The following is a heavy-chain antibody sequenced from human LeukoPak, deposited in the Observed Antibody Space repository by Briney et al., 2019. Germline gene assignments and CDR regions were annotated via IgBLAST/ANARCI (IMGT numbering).Heavy chain of an antibody. D-gene: IGHD2-15*01. J-gene: IGHJ4*02. CDR2: ISSSSSTI. CDR3: ATLGGRGY. CDR1: GFTFSSYS. V-gene: IGHV3-48*02. Sequence: GGSLRLSCAASGFTFSSYSMNWVRQAPGKGLEWVSYISSSSSTIYYADSVKGRFTISRDNAKNSLYLQMNGLRDEDTAVYYCATLGGRGYWGQGTLVTVSS.